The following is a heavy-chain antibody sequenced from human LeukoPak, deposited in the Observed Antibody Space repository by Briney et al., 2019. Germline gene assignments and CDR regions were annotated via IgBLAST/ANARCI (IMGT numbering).Heavy chain of an antibody. D-gene: IGHD6-19*01. CDR1: GGSFSGYY. Sequence: SETLSLTCAVYGGSFSGYYWSWIRQPPGKGLEWIGEINHSGSTNYNPSLKSRVTISVDTSKNQFSLKLSSVTAADTAVYYCARELYSSGWYKNYWGQGTLVTVSS. CDR2: INHSGST. V-gene: IGHV4-34*01. J-gene: IGHJ4*02. CDR3: ARELYSSGWYKNY.